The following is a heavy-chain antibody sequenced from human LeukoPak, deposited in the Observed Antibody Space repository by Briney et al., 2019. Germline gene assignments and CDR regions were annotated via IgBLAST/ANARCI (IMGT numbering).Heavy chain of an antibody. J-gene: IGHJ4*02. CDR2: ISSSSSYI. CDR1: GFTFSSYS. CDR3: ARDSGYSYGYVY. Sequence: GGSLRLSCAASGFTFSSYSMNWVRQAPGKGLEWVSSISSSSSYIYYADSVKGRFTISRDNAKNSLYLQMNSLRAEDTAVYYCARDSGYSYGYVYWGQGTLVTVSS. V-gene: IGHV3-21*01. D-gene: IGHD5-18*01.